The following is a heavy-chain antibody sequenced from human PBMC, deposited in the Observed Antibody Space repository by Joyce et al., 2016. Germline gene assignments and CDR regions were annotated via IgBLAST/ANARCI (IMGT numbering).Heavy chain of an antibody. V-gene: IGHV3-74*03. J-gene: IGHJ4*02. Sequence: EVQLVESGGGLVQPGGSLRLSCAASGFTFSSYWMYWVRKAPGKGLVWVSRINRDGSSTTYADSVKGRFTISRDNAKNTLYLQRNSLRAEDTAVYYCARLRRWSGPSDCWGQGTLVTVSS. CDR3: ARLRRWSGPSDC. D-gene: IGHD4-23*01. CDR2: INRDGSST. CDR1: GFTFSSYW.